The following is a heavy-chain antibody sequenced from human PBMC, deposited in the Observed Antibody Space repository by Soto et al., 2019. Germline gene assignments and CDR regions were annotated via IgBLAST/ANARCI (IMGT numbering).Heavy chain of an antibody. CDR1: GYTFTNYG. D-gene: IGHD1-26*01. J-gene: IGHJ4*02. CDR3: ARVRRWMNTTPGDY. Sequence: ASVKVSCKASGYTFTNYGISWLRQAPGQGLDWMGWISAYNGNTNYAQKLQGRVTMTTDTSTSTASMKLRTLSADDTAVYYCARVRRWMNTTPGDYWGQGTLVTVSS. CDR2: ISAYNGNT. V-gene: IGHV1-18*01.